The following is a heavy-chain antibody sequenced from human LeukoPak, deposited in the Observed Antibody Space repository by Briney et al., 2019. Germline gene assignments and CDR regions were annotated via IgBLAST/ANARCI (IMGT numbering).Heavy chain of an antibody. V-gene: IGHV3-23*01. Sequence: GGSLRLSCAASGFTFSSYGMGWVRQAPGKGLEWVSVMSGSGGSTYYADSVKGRFTISRDNSKNTLYLQMKSLRAEDTAVYYCTTIFTVTTLALDFWGQGTMVTVSS. CDR1: GFTFSSYG. D-gene: IGHD4-17*01. J-gene: IGHJ3*01. CDR2: MSGSGGST. CDR3: TTIFTVTTLALDF.